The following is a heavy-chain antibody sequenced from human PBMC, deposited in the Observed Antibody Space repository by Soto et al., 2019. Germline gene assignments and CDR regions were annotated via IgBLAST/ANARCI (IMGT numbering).Heavy chain of an antibody. CDR2: IWYDGSNK. D-gene: IGHD6-19*01. V-gene: IGHV3-33*08. J-gene: IGHJ6*02. Sequence: PGGSLRLSCAASGFTFSSYAMTWVRQAPGKGLEWVAVIWYDGSNKYYADSVKGRFTISRDNSKNTLYLQMNSLRAEDTAVYYCARDGSPHSSSGWYWETYYYYYGMDVWGQGTTVTVSS. CDR3: ARDGSPHSSSGWYWETYYYYYGMDV. CDR1: GFTFSSYA.